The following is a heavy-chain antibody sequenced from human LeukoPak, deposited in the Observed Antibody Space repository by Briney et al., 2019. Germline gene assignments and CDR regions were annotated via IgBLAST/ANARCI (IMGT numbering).Heavy chain of an antibody. CDR1: GFTFSGSW. CDR3: SRETFWSGRDN. J-gene: IGHJ4*02. CDR2: INQDGSAK. D-gene: IGHD3-3*01. V-gene: IGHV3-7*01. Sequence: GGSLRLSCAASGFTFSGSWMSWVRQAPGKGLEWVANINQDGSAKNYLDSVKGRFTISIDRGKNSLYLQMNSLRDEDTAVYYCSRETFWSGRDNWGQGTLVTVSS.